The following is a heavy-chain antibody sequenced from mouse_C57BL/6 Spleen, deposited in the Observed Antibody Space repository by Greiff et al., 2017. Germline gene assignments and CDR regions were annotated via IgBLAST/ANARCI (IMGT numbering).Heavy chain of an antibody. CDR1: GYAFSSSW. CDR2: IYPGDGDT. J-gene: IGHJ2*01. Sequence: QVQLKESGPELVKPGASVKISCKVSGYAFSSSWMNWVKQWPGKGLEWIGRIYPGDGDTNYSGMIKGKGTLTADKSASTAYMQLSSLTYEDSAVYCCTRSGDYSNYVDYWGQGTTLTVSS. D-gene: IGHD2-5*01. V-gene: IGHV1-82*01. CDR3: TRSGDYSNYVDY.